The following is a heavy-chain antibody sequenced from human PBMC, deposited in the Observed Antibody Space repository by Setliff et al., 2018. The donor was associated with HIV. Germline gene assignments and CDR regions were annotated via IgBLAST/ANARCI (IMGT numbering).Heavy chain of an antibody. V-gene: IGHV4-39*07. CDR2: ISYTVTT. CDR3: ARASSFFDTTGYFYDPSFDS. J-gene: IGHJ4*02. Sequence: SETLSLTCTVSGVSISSSVYYWGWIRQSPGKGLEWIGAISYTVTTYYNRSLKRRVTISADTSKNRFSLRLRSVTAADTALYYCARASSFFDTTGYFYDPSFDSWGQGTLLTVSS. CDR1: GVSISSSVYY. D-gene: IGHD3-22*01.